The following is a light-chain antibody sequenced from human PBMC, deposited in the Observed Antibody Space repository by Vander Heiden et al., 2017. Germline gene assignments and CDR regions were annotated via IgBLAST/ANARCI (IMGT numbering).Light chain of an antibody. CDR3: LLSYSGARV. J-gene: IGLJ2*01. V-gene: IGLV7-46*01. CDR1: PGAVATGQS. CDR2: DKT. Sequence: QAVVTQAPCLPVSPGGTVSLTCGSSPGAVATGQSRFWLQQKPRPTPRTMIYDKTHKEAWTPARFSASLSGGKAALTLSGAQHEDEAEYYCLLSYSGARVFGGGTKLTVL.